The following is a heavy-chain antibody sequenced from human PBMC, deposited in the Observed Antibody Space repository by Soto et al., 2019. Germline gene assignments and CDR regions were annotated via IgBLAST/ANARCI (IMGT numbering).Heavy chain of an antibody. J-gene: IGHJ4*02. Sequence: SETLSLTCTVSGGSISSSSYYWGWIRQPPGKGLEWIGSIYYSGSTYYNPSLKSRVTISVDTSKNQFSLKLSSVTAADTAVYYCARHGADIVLMVYASYPYYFDYWGQGTLVTVSS. CDR1: GGSISSSSYY. CDR2: IYYSGST. CDR3: ARHGADIVLMVYASYPYYFDY. V-gene: IGHV4-39*01. D-gene: IGHD2-8*01.